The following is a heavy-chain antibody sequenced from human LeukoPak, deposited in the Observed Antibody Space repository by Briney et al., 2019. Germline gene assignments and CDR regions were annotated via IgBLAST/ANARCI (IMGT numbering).Heavy chain of an antibody. J-gene: IGHJ4*02. Sequence: ASVKVSCKASGYTLTDYYMHWVRQTPEQGLEWMGWIKPKSGGTNYAQQFQGRVTMTRDTSISTAYMELSRLRSDDTAMYYCARDKLRYFDYWGQGTLVTVSS. CDR3: ARDKLRYFDY. V-gene: IGHV1-2*02. CDR1: GYTLTDYY. CDR2: IKPKSGGT.